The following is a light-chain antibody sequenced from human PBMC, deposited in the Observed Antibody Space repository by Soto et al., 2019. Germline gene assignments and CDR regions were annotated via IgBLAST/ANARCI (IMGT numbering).Light chain of an antibody. CDR3: QQYNRWPFT. Sequence: EIVVTQSPATLSVSPGERATLSCRASQSVSSNLAWYQQKPGQAPRLLIYGASTRATGITARFSGSGSGTEFTLTISSLQSEDFAVYYCQQYNRWPFTFGPGTRVDI. CDR2: GAS. CDR1: QSVSSN. V-gene: IGKV3-15*01. J-gene: IGKJ3*01.